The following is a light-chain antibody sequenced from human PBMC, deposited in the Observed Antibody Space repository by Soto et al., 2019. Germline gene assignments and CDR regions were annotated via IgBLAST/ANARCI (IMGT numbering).Light chain of an antibody. CDR2: DAS. J-gene: IGKJ1*01. Sequence: DIQMTQSPSTLSASVGDRVTITCRASQSVSTWLAWYQQNPGKAPKLLIYDASSLQSGVPARFSGSGSRTEFTLTISSLQPDDFATYYCQQYNTYPWTFGQGTKVEI. CDR3: QQYNTYPWT. V-gene: IGKV1-5*01. CDR1: QSVSTW.